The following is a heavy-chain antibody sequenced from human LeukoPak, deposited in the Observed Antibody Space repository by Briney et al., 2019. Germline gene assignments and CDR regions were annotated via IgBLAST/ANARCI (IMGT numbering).Heavy chain of an antibody. V-gene: IGHV1-18*04. J-gene: IGHJ4*02. D-gene: IGHD6-19*01. CDR3: ARDSGSGWLAFDY. CDR2: ISAYNGNT. CDR1: GYTFTSYG. Sequence: SVKVSCKASGYTFTSYGTSWVRHAPGQGLEWMGWISAYNGNTNYAQKLQGRVTMTTETSTSTAYMELRSLRSDDTAVYYCARDSGSGWLAFDYWGQGSLVTVSS.